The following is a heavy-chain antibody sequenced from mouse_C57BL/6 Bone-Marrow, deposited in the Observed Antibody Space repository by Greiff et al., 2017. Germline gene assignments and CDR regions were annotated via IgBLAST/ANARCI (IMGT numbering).Heavy chain of an antibody. CDR1: GYTFTSYW. Sequence: QVQLQQSGAELVKPGASVKMYCKASGYTFTSYWITWVKQRPGQGLEWIGDIYPGSGSTNYNEKFKSKATLTVDTSSSTAYMQLSSLTSEDSAVYYCARPYYSNYWYFDVWGTGTTVTVSS. V-gene: IGHV1-55*01. CDR2: IYPGSGST. J-gene: IGHJ1*03. CDR3: ARPYYSNYWYFDV. D-gene: IGHD2-5*01.